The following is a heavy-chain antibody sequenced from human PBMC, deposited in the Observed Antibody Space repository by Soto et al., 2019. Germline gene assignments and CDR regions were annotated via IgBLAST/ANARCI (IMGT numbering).Heavy chain of an antibody. CDR2: ISYDGSNK. CDR1: GFTFSSYA. D-gene: IGHD3-22*01. J-gene: IGHJ4*02. Sequence: GGSLRLSCAASGFTFSSYAMHWVRQGPGKGLEWVAVISYDGSNKYYADSVKGRFTISRDNSKNTLYLQMNSLRAEDTAVYYCARDPLYYYDSSGSLDYWGQGTLVTVSS. CDR3: ARDPLYYYDSSGSLDY. V-gene: IGHV3-30-3*01.